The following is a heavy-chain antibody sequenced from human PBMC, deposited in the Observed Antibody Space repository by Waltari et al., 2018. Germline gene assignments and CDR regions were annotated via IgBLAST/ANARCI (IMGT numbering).Heavy chain of an antibody. CDR1: GFTFPGHW. D-gene: IGHD3-16*01. CDR2: SSREGSST. V-gene: IGHV3-74*01. J-gene: IGHJ4*02. CDR3: ARNSKDWRSDGGLDY. Sequence: EVQLVESGGGLVQPGGSLRLSCAGSGFTFPGHWMHWVRRAPGKGLVWVSRSSREGSSTSYADFVKGRFTTSRDNAKNTLYLQMNSLRAEDTAGYYSARNSKDWRSDGGLDYWGQGTLVTVSS.